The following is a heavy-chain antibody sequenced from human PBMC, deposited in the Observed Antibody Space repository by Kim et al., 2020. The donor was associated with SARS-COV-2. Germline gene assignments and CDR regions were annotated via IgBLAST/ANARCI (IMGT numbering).Heavy chain of an antibody. V-gene: IGHV3-21*01. CDR3: ARDPETLWFGELLTFDY. J-gene: IGHJ4*02. CDR2: ISSSSSYI. CDR1: GFTFSSYS. Sequence: GGSLRLSCAASGFTFSSYSMNWVRQAPGKGLEWVSSISSSSSYIYYADSVKGRFTISRDNAKNSLYLQMNSLRAEDTAVYYCARDPETLWFGELLTFDYWGQGTLVTVSS. D-gene: IGHD3-10*01.